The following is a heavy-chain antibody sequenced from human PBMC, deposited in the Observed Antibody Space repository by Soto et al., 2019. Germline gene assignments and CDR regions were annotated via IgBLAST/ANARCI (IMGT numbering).Heavy chain of an antibody. Sequence: QVQLVQSGTAVKKPGSSVKVSCKASGGTFSTLAVSWVRQAPGQGLEWMGGIIPIYGRPVYAQKFQGRVTITADESTSRVYMELSSLSSEDTAVYYCARAPYEDYAEPEPNYFDSWGQGTLVTVSS. CDR2: IIPIYGRP. CDR3: ARAPYEDYAEPEPNYFDS. CDR1: GGTFSTLA. D-gene: IGHD4-17*01. J-gene: IGHJ4*02. V-gene: IGHV1-69*01.